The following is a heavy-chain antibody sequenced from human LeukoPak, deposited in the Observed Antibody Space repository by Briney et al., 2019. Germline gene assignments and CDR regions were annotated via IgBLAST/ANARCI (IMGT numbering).Heavy chain of an antibody. CDR3: ARGGNPADIVATSGYYYQLDY. D-gene: IGHD5-12*01. J-gene: IGHJ4*02. V-gene: IGHV4-34*01. CDR1: CGSFSGYY. CDR2: INHSGST. Sequence: PETLSLTCAVYCGSFSGYYWSWIRQPPGKGLEWIGEINHSGSTNYNPSLKSRVTISVDTSKNQFSLKLSSVTAADTAVYYCARGGNPADIVATSGYYYQLDYWGQGTLVTVSS.